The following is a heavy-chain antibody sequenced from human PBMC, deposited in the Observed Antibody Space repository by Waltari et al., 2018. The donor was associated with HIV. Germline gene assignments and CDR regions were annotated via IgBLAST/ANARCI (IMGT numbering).Heavy chain of an antibody. V-gene: IGHV3-49*04. D-gene: IGHD6-13*01. CDR2: TRSKTDGGTT. J-gene: IGHJ4*02. Sequence: EVQLVESGGGLVQPGRSLRLSCTASGFTFGVYALRWVRQAPGRGLEWVGFTRSKTDGGTTEYAASVKGRFTISRDDSKSIAYLQMNSLKSEDTAVYYCSRVGAAAAVTLDYWGQGTLVTVSS. CDR1: GFTFGVYA. CDR3: SRVGAAAAVTLDY.